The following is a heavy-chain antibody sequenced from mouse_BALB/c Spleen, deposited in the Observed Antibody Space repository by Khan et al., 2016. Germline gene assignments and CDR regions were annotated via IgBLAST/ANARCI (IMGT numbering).Heavy chain of an antibody. Sequence: QLQESGPGLVKPSQSLSLTCSVTGYSITSGYYWNWIRQFPGNKLEWMGYISYDGSNNYNPSLKNRITITRDTSKNQFLLKLKSVTPEDTATYDSASGNWDCDYWGQGTTLTVAS. D-gene: IGHD4-1*01. J-gene: IGHJ2*01. V-gene: IGHV3-6*02. CDR2: ISYDGSN. CDR1: GYSITSGYY. CDR3: ASGNWDCDY.